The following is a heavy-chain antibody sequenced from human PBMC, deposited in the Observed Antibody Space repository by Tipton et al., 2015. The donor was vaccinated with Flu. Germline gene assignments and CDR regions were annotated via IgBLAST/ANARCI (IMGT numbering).Heavy chain of an antibody. CDR3: ARGRDYVYYHAMDV. CDR1: GFTVTSSY. D-gene: IGHD3-10*02. J-gene: IGHJ6*02. V-gene: IGHV3-53*01. CDR2: IYGGGTT. Sequence: GSLRLSCAASGFTVTSSYMSWVRQAPGKGLEWVSVIYGGGTTDYADTVKGRFTISRDKSKNALYLQMNSLRAEDTALYFCARGRDYVYYHAMDVWGQGTTVTVSS.